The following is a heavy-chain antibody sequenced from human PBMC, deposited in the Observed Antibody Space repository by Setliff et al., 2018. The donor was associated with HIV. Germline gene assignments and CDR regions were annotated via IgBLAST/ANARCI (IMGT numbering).Heavy chain of an antibody. D-gene: IGHD3-22*01. CDR3: ARARRDSYDRGRRSHYYIDV. J-gene: IGHJ6*03. CDR1: GYTFTVYY. CDR2: INTNSGDT. V-gene: IGHV1-2*02. Sequence: ASVKVSCKASGYTFTVYYMHWVRQAPGQGLEWMGWINTNSGDTKYAQKFLGRVTLTRDTSISTAYMELSRLRSDDTAVYYCARARRDSYDRGRRSHYYIDVWGKGTTVTVSS.